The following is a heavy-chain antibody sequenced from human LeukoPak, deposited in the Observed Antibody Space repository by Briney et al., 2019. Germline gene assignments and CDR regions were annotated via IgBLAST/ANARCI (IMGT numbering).Heavy chain of an antibody. CDR3: ARDGVFGTFDP. CDR1: GDSLSSHY. CDR2: IYNSGST. Sequence: SETLSLTCTVSGDSLSSHYWSWIRQPPGKGLEWIGYIYNSGSTNYNPSLKSRVTISVDTSKNQFSLKLRSVTAADTAVYYCARDGVFGTFDPWGQGTLVTVSS. J-gene: IGHJ5*02. V-gene: IGHV4-59*11. D-gene: IGHD3-10*01.